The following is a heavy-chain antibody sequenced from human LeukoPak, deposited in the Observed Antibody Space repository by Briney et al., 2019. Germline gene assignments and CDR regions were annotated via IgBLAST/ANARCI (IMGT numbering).Heavy chain of an antibody. CDR2: ISSSSSYI. J-gene: IGHJ6*03. V-gene: IGHV3-21*04. Sequence: GGSLRLSCAASGFTFSSYSMNWVRQAPGKGLEWVSSISSSSSYINYADSVRGRFTISRDNSKNTLYLQMNSLRAEDTAVYYCAKDDYYYMDVWGKGTTVTISS. CDR3: AKDDYYYMDV. CDR1: GFTFSSYS.